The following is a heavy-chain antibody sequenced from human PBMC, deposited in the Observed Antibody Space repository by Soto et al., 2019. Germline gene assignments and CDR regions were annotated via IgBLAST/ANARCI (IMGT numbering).Heavy chain of an antibody. D-gene: IGHD2-15*01. CDR2: ISGGASDK. J-gene: IGHJ4*02. CDR3: VSVDWHRFDS. CDR1: GFMFSAYW. Sequence: EVQLVESGGRLVQPGGSLRLSCAASGFMFSAYWMSWVRQDPGKGLEWVATISGGASDKFYVDSVKGRFTISRDDSKNTLYLLMNSLRDEDTAVYYCVSVDWHRFDSWGQGTLVTVSS. V-gene: IGHV3-7*01.